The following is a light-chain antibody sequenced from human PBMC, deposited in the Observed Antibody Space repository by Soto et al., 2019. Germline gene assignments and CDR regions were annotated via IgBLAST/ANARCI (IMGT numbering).Light chain of an antibody. J-gene: IGLJ1*01. CDR3: QSFDSSLRVYV. Sequence: QSVLTQPPSASGTPGQRVTISCSGSSSNIGAGYEVHWYKQVPGAAPTLVIFNNLNRPSGVPERFSGSKSGTSASLVISGLQAEDEADYYCQSFDSSLRVYVFGSGTKVTVL. V-gene: IGLV1-40*01. CDR2: NNL. CDR1: SSNIGAGYE.